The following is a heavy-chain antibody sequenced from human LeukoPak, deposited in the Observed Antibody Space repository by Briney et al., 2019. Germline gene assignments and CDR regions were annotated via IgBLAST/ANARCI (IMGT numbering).Heavy chain of an antibody. CDR1: GFTFSSYW. J-gene: IGHJ4*02. Sequence: PGGSLRLSCAASGFTFSSYWMHWVRQAPGKGLVWVSRISDGGSTTTYADSVKGRFTISRDNAKNTLYLQMNGLRAEDTAVYYCARDPVEWELLLDYWGQGTLVTVSS. V-gene: IGHV3-74*01. D-gene: IGHD1-26*01. CDR3: ARDPVEWELLLDY. CDR2: ISDGGSTT.